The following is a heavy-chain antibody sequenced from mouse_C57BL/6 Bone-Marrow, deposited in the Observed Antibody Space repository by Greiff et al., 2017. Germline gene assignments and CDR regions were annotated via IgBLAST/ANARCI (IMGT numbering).Heavy chain of an antibody. CDR2: IYPGSGST. Sequence: QVQLKQPGAELVKPGASVKMSCKASGYTFTSYWITWVKQRPGQGLEWIGDIYPGSGSTNYNEKFKSKATLTVDTSSSTAYLQLSSLTSEDSAVYYCASYYGSSRDYWGQGTTLTVSS. J-gene: IGHJ2*01. D-gene: IGHD1-1*01. V-gene: IGHV1-55*01. CDR3: ASYYGSSRDY. CDR1: GYTFTSYW.